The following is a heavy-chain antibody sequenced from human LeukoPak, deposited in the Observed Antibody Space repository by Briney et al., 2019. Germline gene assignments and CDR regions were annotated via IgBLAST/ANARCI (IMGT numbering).Heavy chain of an antibody. CDR2: INPNSGGT. Sequence: ASVKVSCKAAGHTFTGYYIHGVRQVPGQGLEWMGWINPNSGGTNYAQKVQGRVTMTWDTSITTAYMELSRLRSDDTAVYYCASSDSGSYCLGYWGQGTLVTVSS. D-gene: IGHD1-26*01. V-gene: IGHV1-2*02. CDR3: ASSDSGSYCLGY. CDR1: GHTFTGYY. J-gene: IGHJ4*02.